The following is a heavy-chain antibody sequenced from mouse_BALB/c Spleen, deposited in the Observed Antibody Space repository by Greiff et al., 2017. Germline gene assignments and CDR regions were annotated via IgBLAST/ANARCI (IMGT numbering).Heavy chain of an antibody. Sequence: LVKTGASVKISCKASGYSFTGYYMHWVKQSHGKSLEWIGYISCYNGATSYNQKFKGKATFTVDTSSSTAYMQFNSLTSEDSAVYYCARGHGNYVDAMDYWGQGTSVTVAS. V-gene: IGHV1S34*01. CDR3: ARGHGNYVDAMDY. CDR2: ISCYNGAT. D-gene: IGHD2-1*01. CDR1: GYSFTGYY. J-gene: IGHJ4*01.